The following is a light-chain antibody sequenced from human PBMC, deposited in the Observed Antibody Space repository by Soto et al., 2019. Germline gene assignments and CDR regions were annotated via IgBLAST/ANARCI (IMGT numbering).Light chain of an antibody. CDR2: GAS. CDR3: QQYGSSPRFT. Sequence: EIVLTQSPGTLSLSPGERATLSCRASQSVSSSYLAWYQQKPGQAPRLFIYGASSRATGIPDRFSGSGSGTDFTLTISRLEPEDCAVYYCQQYGSSPRFTFGPGTKVDIK. CDR1: QSVSSSY. J-gene: IGKJ3*01. V-gene: IGKV3-20*01.